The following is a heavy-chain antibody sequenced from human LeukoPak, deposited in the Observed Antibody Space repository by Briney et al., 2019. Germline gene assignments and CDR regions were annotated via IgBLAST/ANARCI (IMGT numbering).Heavy chain of an antibody. J-gene: IGHJ4*02. CDR3: ARVSWLLHFEGTDY. CDR2: ISSSSSTI. Sequence: GGSLRLSCAASGFTFSSYSMNWVRQAPGKGLEWVSSISSSSSTIYYADSVKGRFTISRDNAKNSLYLQMNSLRAEDTAVYYCARVSWLLHFEGTDYWGQGTLVTVSS. CDR1: GFTFSSYS. D-gene: IGHD6-19*01. V-gene: IGHV3-48*01.